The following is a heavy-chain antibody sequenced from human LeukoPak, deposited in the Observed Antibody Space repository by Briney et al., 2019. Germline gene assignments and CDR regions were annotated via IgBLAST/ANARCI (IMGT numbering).Heavy chain of an antibody. J-gene: IGHJ4*02. CDR1: GFTFSSYW. V-gene: IGHV3-74*01. D-gene: IGHD6-19*01. Sequence: PGGSLRLSCAASGFTFSSYWMHWVRQAPGKGLVWVSRINSDGSSTSYADSVKGRFTISRDNAKNTLYLQMHSLRAEDTAVYYCAPTKYSSGWPFDYWGQGTLVTVSS. CDR3: APTKYSSGWPFDY. CDR2: INSDGSST.